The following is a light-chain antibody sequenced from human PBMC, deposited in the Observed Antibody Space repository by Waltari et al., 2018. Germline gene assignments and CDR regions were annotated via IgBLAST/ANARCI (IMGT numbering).Light chain of an antibody. CDR3: CSFTSSSTWV. CDR2: DVS. Sequence: QSALTQPASVSGSPGQSITISCTGTATDLGGYNYVSWYQQCPGKAPKLIIFDVSSRPSGISNRFSGSKFGNTASLTISGLQPEDEADYYCCSFTSSSTWVFGGGTKLTVL. CDR1: ATDLGGYNY. V-gene: IGLV2-14*01. J-gene: IGLJ3*02.